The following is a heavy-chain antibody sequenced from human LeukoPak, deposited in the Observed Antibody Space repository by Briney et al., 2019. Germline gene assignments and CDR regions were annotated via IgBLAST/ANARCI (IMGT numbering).Heavy chain of an antibody. J-gene: IGHJ4*02. V-gene: IGHV3-21*01. D-gene: IGHD2-15*01. CDR1: GFTFSSHS. Sequence: GGSLRLSCAASGFTFSSHSMNWVRQAPGKGLEWVSSISSSSSYIYYADSVKGRFTISRDNAKNSLYLQMNSLRAEDTAVYYCARTIEEYCSGGSCYHYYFDYWGQGTLVTVPS. CDR2: ISSSSSYI. CDR3: ARTIEEYCSGGSCYHYYFDY.